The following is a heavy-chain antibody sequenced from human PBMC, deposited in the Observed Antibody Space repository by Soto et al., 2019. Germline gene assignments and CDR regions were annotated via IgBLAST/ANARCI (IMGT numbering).Heavy chain of an antibody. Sequence: PSETLSLTCTVSGGSISSYYWSWIRQPPGKGLEWIGYIYYSGSTNYNPSLKSRVTISVDTSKNQFSLKLSSVTAADTAVYYCARWGSSLYYYYGMDVWGQGTTVTSP. CDR3: ARWGSSLYYYYGMDV. CDR1: GGSISSYY. V-gene: IGHV4-59*01. J-gene: IGHJ6*02. CDR2: IYYSGST. D-gene: IGHD6-6*01.